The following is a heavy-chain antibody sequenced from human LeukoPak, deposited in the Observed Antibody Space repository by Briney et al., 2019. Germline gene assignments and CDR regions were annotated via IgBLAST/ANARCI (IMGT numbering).Heavy chain of an antibody. V-gene: IGHV1-46*01. J-gene: IGHJ6*02. CDR2: INPSGGST. CDR1: GYTFTSYY. D-gene: IGHD1-26*01. CDR3: ARVGRLGGEYYYGMDV. Sequence: ASVKVSCKASGYTFTSYYMHWVRQAPGQGLEWMGIINPSGGSTSYAQKFQGRVTMARDTSTSTVYMELSSLRSEDTAVYYCARVGRLGGEYYYGMDVWGQGTTVTVSS.